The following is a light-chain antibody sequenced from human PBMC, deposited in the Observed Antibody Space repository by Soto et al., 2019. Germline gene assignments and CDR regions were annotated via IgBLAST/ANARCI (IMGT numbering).Light chain of an antibody. CDR1: SSDVGAYNY. CDR3: SSYAGSNNPWV. V-gene: IGLV2-8*01. CDR2: EVT. J-gene: IGLJ3*02. Sequence: QSVLTQPPSASGSPGQSVTISCTGTSSDVGAYNYVCWYQQHPGKAPKLIISEVTKRPSGVPDRFSSSKSGNTASLTVTGLQAEDEADYYCSSYAGSNNPWVFGGGTKLTVL.